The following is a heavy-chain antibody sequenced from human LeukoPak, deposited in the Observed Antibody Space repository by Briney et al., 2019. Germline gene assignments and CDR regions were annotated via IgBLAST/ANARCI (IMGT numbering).Heavy chain of an antibody. D-gene: IGHD5-18*01. CDR2: ISSSSSYI. V-gene: IGHV3-21*06. CDR1: GFTFSSYA. J-gene: IGHJ4*02. Sequence: GGSLRLSCAASGFTFSSYAMSWVRQAPGKGLEWVSSISSSSSYIYYADSVKGRFTISRDNAKNSLYLQMNSLRAEDTAVYYCASMEYSYGNFDYWGQGTLVTVSS. CDR3: ASMEYSYGNFDY.